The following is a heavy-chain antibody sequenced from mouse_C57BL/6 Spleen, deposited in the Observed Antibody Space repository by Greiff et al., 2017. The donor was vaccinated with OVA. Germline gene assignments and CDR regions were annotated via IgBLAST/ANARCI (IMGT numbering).Heavy chain of an antibody. J-gene: IGHJ2*01. CDR3: ARKITTVEYYFDY. Sequence: VQLQQSGAELVKPGASVKISCKASGYAFSSYWMNWVKQRPGKGLEWIGQIYPGDGDTNYNGKFKGKATLTADKSSSTAYMQLSSLTSEDSAVYFCARKITTVEYYFDYWGQGTTLTVSS. V-gene: IGHV1-80*01. CDR2: IYPGDGDT. D-gene: IGHD1-1*01. CDR1: GYAFSSYW.